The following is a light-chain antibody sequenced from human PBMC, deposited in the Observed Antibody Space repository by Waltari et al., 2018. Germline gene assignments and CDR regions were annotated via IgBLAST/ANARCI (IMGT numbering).Light chain of an antibody. CDR2: ATN. Sequence: QTVVTQEPSLSVSPGGTVTLTCGLRSGSVSGGYYPSWYQQTPGQAPRTLIYATNTRSSGVPDRFSVSILGNKAALTITGAQADDESAYYCVLYLGSGISVFGGGTKLTVL. CDR3: VLYLGSGISV. V-gene: IGLV8-61*01. J-gene: IGLJ3*02. CDR1: SGSVSGGYY.